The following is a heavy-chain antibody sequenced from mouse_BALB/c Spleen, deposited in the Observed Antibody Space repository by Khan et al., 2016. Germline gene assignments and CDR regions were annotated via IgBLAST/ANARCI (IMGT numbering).Heavy chain of an antibody. D-gene: IGHD2-4*01. J-gene: IGHJ2*01. CDR2: INTETGEP. CDR3: ARYDYGRFDA. CDR1: GYTFTDYS. V-gene: IGHV9-2-1*01. Sequence: QIQLVQSGPELKKPGETVKISCKASGYTFTDYSMHWVKQAPGKGLKWMGWINTETGEPTYADDFKGRFAFSLETSASTAYLQINNLKNEDTATYFCARYDYGRFDAWGQGTTLTVSS.